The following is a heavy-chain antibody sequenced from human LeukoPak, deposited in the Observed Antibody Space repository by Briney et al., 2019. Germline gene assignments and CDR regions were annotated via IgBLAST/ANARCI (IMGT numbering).Heavy chain of an antibody. Sequence: GGSLRLSRAASGFTFSNYGVHWVRQAPGKGLEWVAVIWSDGINKYYVDSVKGRFTISRDNSKNTLYLQMNSLRADDTAVYYCARSTYSSSSYYFDYWGQGSLVTVSS. J-gene: IGHJ4*02. CDR3: ARSTYSSSSYYFDY. CDR2: IWSDGINK. D-gene: IGHD6-13*01. V-gene: IGHV3-33*01. CDR1: GFTFSNYG.